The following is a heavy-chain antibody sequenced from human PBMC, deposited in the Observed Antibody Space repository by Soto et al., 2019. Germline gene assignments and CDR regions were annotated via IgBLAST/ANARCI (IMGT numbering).Heavy chain of an antibody. J-gene: IGHJ3*01. CDR2: IFGGRRM. D-gene: IGHD2-15*01. Sequence: EAQVVESGGGLVQPGGSLRLSCATSGFANYLLWVRQGPGKGLECVSGIFGGRRMYYADSVKGRFITSKDNSNNMVYLQMNSLRAEDTAIYYCARPSGNNERAFDLWGRGTVVAVSS. V-gene: IGHV3-53*01. CDR3: ARPSGNNERAFDL. CDR1: GFANY.